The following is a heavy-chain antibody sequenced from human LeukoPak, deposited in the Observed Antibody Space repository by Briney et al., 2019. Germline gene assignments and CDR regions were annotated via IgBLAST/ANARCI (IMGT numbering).Heavy chain of an antibody. CDR2: ISSSSSTI. D-gene: IGHD3-22*01. CDR3: ARSGPYSYDSSGYRYFDY. J-gene: IGHJ4*02. V-gene: IGHV3-11*01. CDR1: GFTFSDCY. Sequence: GGSLRLSCAASGFTFSDCYMSWIRQAPGKELEWVSYISSSSSTIYYADSVKGRFTISRDNAKNSLYLQMNSLRAEDTAVYYCARSGPYSYDSSGYRYFDYWGQGTLVTVSS.